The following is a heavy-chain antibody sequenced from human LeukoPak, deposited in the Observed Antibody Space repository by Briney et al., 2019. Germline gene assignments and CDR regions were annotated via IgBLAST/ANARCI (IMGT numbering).Heavy chain of an antibody. CDR2: INPSGGST. Sequence: ASVKVSCKASGYTFTSYYMHWVRQAPGQGLEWMGIINPSGGSTSSAQKFQGRVTMTRDTSTSTVYMELSSLRSEDTAVYYCARGYSSSWYPDAFDIWGQGTMVTVSS. CDR3: ARGYSSSWYPDAFDI. J-gene: IGHJ3*02. CDR1: GYTFTSYY. D-gene: IGHD6-13*01. V-gene: IGHV1-46*01.